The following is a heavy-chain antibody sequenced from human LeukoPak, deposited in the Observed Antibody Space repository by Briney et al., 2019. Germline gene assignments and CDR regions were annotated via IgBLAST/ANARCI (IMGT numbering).Heavy chain of an antibody. CDR1: GGTFSSYA. Sequence: SVKVSCKASGGTFSSYAISWVRQAPGQGLEWMGGIIPIFGTANYAQKFQGRVTITADESTSTAYMELSSLGSEDTAVYYCARSSRYYDSSGLQAYYFDYWGQGTLVTVSS. J-gene: IGHJ4*02. V-gene: IGHV1-69*01. CDR2: IIPIFGTA. CDR3: ARSSRYYDSSGLQAYYFDY. D-gene: IGHD3-22*01.